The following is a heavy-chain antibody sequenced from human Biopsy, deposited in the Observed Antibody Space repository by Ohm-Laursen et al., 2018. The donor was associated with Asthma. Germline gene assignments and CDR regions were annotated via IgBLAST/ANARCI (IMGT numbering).Heavy chain of an antibody. V-gene: IGHV3-30*03. CDR2: ISYDGRET. CDR3: TRDRFYNSVTSESFYYGVDV. CDR1: GFTFSTYG. D-gene: IGHD2-21*02. Sequence: SLRLSCAASGFTFSTYGMHWVRQAPGKGPEWVALISYDGRETGYVDSVKGRFTISRDNFRNTVHLQMSSLRPEDSAVYYCTRDRFYNSVTSESFYYGVDVWGQGTTVTVSS. J-gene: IGHJ6*02.